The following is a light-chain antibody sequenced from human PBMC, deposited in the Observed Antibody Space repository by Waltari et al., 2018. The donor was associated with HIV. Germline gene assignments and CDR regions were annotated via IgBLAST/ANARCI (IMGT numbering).Light chain of an antibody. V-gene: IGKV1-5*03. CDR1: ESISSW. CDR2: QAS. J-gene: IGKJ4*01. CDR3: QQYNSYPLT. Sequence: DTQMTQSPATLSASVGARVTLVCRANESISSWLALFQQRPVMRPKLLIYQASVLENGVSARFSGSGSGTEFALSISDLQPDDVATYFCQQYNSYPLTFGGGTKVEI.